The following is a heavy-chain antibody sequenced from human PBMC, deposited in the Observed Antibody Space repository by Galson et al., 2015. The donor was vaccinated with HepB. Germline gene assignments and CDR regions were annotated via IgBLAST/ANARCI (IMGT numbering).Heavy chain of an antibody. CDR3: ARGDGSIWYSY. CDR2: INQDASDK. Sequence: SLRLSCAASGFTFSNYWVNWVRQAPGKGLEWVAAINQDASDKYYVDSVKGRFTISRDNAKNSLDLQMNSLRADDTAVYYCARGDGSIWYSYWGQGILVTVSS. CDR1: GFTFSNYW. V-gene: IGHV3-7*03. J-gene: IGHJ4*02. D-gene: IGHD6-13*01.